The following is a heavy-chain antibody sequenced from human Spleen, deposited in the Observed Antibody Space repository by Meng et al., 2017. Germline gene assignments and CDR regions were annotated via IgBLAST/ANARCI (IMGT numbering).Heavy chain of an antibody. Sequence: SETLSLTCTVSGYSISSGYYWGWIRQPPGKGLEWIGYIYNSGSTNYNPSLRSRVTMSLDTSKSQFSLKLRSVTAADTAVYYCAREDYGSGSFNLGGMDVWGQGTTVTVSS. CDR1: GYSISSGYY. D-gene: IGHD3-10*01. V-gene: IGHV4-61*01. CDR3: AREDYGSGSFNLGGMDV. J-gene: IGHJ6*02. CDR2: IYNSGST.